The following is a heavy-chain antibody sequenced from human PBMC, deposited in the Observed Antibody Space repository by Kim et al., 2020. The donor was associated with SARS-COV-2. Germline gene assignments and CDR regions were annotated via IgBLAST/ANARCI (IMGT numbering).Heavy chain of an antibody. V-gene: IGHV3-23*01. J-gene: IGHJ6*02. D-gene: IGHD2-8*01. CDR3: AKDPPTEQVYAIQPPSMDV. Sequence: GRFTISSDNSKNTLYLQMNSLRAEDTAVYYCAKDPPTEQVYAIQPPSMDVWGQGTTVTVSS.